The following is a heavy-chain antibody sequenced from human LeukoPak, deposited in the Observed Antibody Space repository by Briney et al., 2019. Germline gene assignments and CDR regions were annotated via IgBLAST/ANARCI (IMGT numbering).Heavy chain of an antibody. CDR1: GLTFSSYW. CDR3: AAPSSWYEKNFQH. V-gene: IGHV3-30*02. Sequence: GGSLRLSCAASGLTFSSYWMSWVRQAPGKGLEWVAFIRYDGSNKYYADSVKGRFTISRDNSKNTLYLQMNSLRAEDTAVYYCAAPSSWYEKNFQHWGQGTLVTVSS. CDR2: IRYDGSNK. D-gene: IGHD6-13*01. J-gene: IGHJ1*01.